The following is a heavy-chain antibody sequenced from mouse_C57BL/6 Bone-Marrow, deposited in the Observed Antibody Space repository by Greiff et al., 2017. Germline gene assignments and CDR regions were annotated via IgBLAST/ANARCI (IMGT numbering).Heavy chain of an antibody. J-gene: IGHJ3*01. D-gene: IGHD1-1*01. CDR3: QVLSYGRSWFAY. V-gene: IGHV1-5*01. CDR2: IYPGNSDT. CDR1: GYTFTSYW. Sequence: EVQLQQSGTVLARPGASVKMSCKTSGYTFTSYWMHWVKQRPGQGLEWIGAIYPGNSDTSYNQKFKGKAKLTAVTSASTAYMELSSLTNEDSAVYYCQVLSYGRSWFAYWGQGTLVTVSA.